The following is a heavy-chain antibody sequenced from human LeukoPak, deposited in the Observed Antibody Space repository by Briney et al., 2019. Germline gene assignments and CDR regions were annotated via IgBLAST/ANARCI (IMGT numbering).Heavy chain of an antibody. CDR1: GFTFSAYA. J-gene: IGHJ5*02. CDR3: ARAVSPGASNWFDP. V-gene: IGHV3-30*04. CDR2: ISYDDTYK. Sequence: GGSLRLSCAASGFTFSAYAMHWVRQAPGKGLEWVAVISYDDTYKFYADSVRGRFTISRDNSKNTLYLEMTSLRPEETAFYYCARAVSPGASNWFDPWGQGTLVTVSS. D-gene: IGHD7-27*01.